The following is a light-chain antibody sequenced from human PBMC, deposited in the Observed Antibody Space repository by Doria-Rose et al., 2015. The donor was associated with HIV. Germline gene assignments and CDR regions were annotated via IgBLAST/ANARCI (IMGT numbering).Light chain of an antibody. Sequence: TQSPGTLSLSPGERATLSCRASQSFSSTYLAWYQLKPGQAPRLLIYDGSTRATGIPDRFSASGSGTDFTLTINRLEPEDFALYYCHQYGTSWTFGQGTKVEI. V-gene: IGKV3-20*01. CDR3: HQYGTSWT. CDR2: DGS. CDR1: QSFSSTY. J-gene: IGKJ1*01.